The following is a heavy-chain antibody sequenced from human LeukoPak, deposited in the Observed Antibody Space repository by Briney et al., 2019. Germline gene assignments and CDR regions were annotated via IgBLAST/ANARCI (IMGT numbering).Heavy chain of an antibody. CDR1: GFTFRSYW. CDR2: INGDGGTT. CDR3: ARSNNYGFDY. D-gene: IGHD5-24*01. J-gene: IGHJ4*02. V-gene: IGHV3-74*03. Sequence: GGSLRLSCAASGFTFRSYWMHWVRQAPAKGLVWVSHINGDGGTTTYADSVKGRFTISRDNAKNTLYLQMNSLRAEDSAVFYCARSNNYGFDYWGQGTLVTVSS.